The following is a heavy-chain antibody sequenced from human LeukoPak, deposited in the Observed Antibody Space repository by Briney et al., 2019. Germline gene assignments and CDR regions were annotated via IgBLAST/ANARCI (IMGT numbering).Heavy chain of an antibody. CDR3: SRGGEGYGDYEFDY. Sequence: SETLSLTCAVSGGSFSDYDWSWIRQSPGKGLEWIGSIYYNGNTYYNPSLKSRVTISVDTSKNQFSLKLSSVTAADTAVYYCSRGGEGYGDYEFDYWGQGTLVTVSS. CDR1: GGSFSDYD. J-gene: IGHJ4*02. V-gene: IGHV4-34*01. CDR2: IYYNGNT. D-gene: IGHD4-17*01.